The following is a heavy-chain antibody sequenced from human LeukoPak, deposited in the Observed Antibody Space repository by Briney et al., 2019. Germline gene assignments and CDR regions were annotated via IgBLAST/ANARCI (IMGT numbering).Heavy chain of an antibody. V-gene: IGHV3-23*01. J-gene: IGHJ4*02. Sequence: PGGSLTLSCAPAGFTFSTYAMSWVRQAPGKGLEWVSSISLSGVTTYYAGSVKGRFTISRDNSKNTLYLKMNSLRAQDTAVYYCAKWEYFGSGSSSPYYFDYWGQGTLVTVSS. CDR1: GFTFSTYA. D-gene: IGHD3-10*01. CDR2: ISLSGVTT. CDR3: AKWEYFGSGSSSPYYFDY.